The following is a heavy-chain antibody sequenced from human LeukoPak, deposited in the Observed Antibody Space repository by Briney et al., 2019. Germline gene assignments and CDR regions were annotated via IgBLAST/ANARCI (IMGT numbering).Heavy chain of an antibody. Sequence: GGSLRLSCAASGFTFTNYWMGWVRQPPGKGLEWVSAISGSGGSTYYADSVKGRFTISRDNSKNTLYLQMNSLRAEDTAVYYCAKDGGGSYSYFDYWGQGTLVTVSS. CDR3: AKDGGGSYSYFDY. CDR1: GFTFTNYW. J-gene: IGHJ4*02. CDR2: ISGSGGST. V-gene: IGHV3-23*01. D-gene: IGHD1-26*01.